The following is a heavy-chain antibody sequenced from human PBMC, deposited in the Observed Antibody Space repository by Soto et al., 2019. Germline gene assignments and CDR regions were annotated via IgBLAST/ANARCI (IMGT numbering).Heavy chain of an antibody. CDR3: AREGYCSGGSCSD. CDR2: IIPIFGTA. V-gene: IGHV1-69*13. CDR1: GGTFSSYA. Sequence: GASVKVSCKASGGTFSSYAISWVRQAPGQGLEWMGGIIPIFGTANYAQKFQGRVTITADESTSTAYMELSSLRSEDTAVYYCAREGYCSGGSCSDWVQGTLVTVSS. D-gene: IGHD2-15*01. J-gene: IGHJ4*02.